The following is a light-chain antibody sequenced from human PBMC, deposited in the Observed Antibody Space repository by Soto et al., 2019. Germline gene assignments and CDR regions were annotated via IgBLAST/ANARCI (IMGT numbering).Light chain of an antibody. CDR2: GAS. V-gene: IGKV3-15*01. CDR1: QSVSNN. Sequence: EIVMTQSPATLSVSPGETATLSCWASQSVSNNLAWYHHQPGQPPRLLIYGASTRATGFPARFSGSGSGTEFTLTISSLQSEDFAVYYCQQYNNWPLTFGGGTMVDIK. CDR3: QQYNNWPLT. J-gene: IGKJ4*01.